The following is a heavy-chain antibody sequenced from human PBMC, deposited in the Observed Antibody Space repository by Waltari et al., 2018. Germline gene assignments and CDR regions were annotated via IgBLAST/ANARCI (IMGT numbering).Heavy chain of an antibody. CDR1: GGSISSTL. D-gene: IGHD6-6*01. CDR3: ARFVRGRYFDY. V-gene: IGHV4-59*01. CDR2: IDYTGST. Sequence: QVQLQESGPGLLKPSETLSLTCTVSGGSISSTLWTWIRQAPGKGLEWIGNIDYTGSTKYNPSIRSRVTISVDTSKTQFSLRLSSVTAADTAVYYCARFVRGRYFDYWGQGSLATVSS. J-gene: IGHJ4*02.